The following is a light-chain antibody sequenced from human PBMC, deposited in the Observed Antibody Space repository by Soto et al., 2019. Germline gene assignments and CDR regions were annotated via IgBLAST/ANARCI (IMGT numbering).Light chain of an antibody. CDR2: EVS. CDR3: CSYGGSRAV. V-gene: IGLV2-23*02. J-gene: IGLJ7*01. CDR1: RSDVGSHNL. Sequence: QSALTQPASVSGSPGQSITISCTGTRSDVGSHNLVSWYQQHPGQAPKLMIYEVSKRPLGVSARFSASKSGNTASLTISGLQAEDEADYDCCSYGGSRAVFGGGTQLTVL.